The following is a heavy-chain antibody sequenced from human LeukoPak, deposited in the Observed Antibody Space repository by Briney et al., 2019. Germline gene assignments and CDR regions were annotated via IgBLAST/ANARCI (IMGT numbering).Heavy chain of an antibody. Sequence: ASVKVSCKASGYIFTSYDINWVRQATGQGLEWMGWMNPNSGNTGYAQKFQGRVTMTRNTSISTVYMELSSLRSEDTAVYYCARGRITIFGVVISFDPWGQGTLVTVSS. J-gene: IGHJ5*02. CDR3: ARGRITIFGVVISFDP. CDR1: GYIFTSYD. CDR2: MNPNSGNT. V-gene: IGHV1-8*01. D-gene: IGHD3-3*01.